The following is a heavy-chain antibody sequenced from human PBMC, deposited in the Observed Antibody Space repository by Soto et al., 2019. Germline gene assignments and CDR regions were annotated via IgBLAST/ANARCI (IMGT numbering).Heavy chain of an antibody. J-gene: IGHJ6*02. D-gene: IGHD3-3*01. CDR1: GFTFNTYT. Sequence: QVQLVESGGGVVQPGGSLRLSCAASGFTFNTYTIDWVRQVPGKGLEWVAVISCDGSKIFYADSVKGRFTISRDNSKNTLYLQLNSLRPEDTAIYHCARVSGFYFYAMDVWGQGTSVTVSS. CDR2: ISCDGSKI. CDR3: ARVSGFYFYAMDV. V-gene: IGHV3-30*01.